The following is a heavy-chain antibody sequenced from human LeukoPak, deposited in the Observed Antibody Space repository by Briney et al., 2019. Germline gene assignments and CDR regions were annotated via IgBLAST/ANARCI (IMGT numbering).Heavy chain of an antibody. V-gene: IGHV3-9*01. J-gene: IGHJ4*02. CDR3: ATELSWELRRWGFDY. CDR2: ISWNSGSI. D-gene: IGHD1-26*01. Sequence: GRSLRLSCAASGFTFGNYAMHWVRQAPGKGLEWVSGISWNSGSIGCADSVQGKYTISKDNAKNSLYLQMNSQRAKHTALYYCATELSWELRRWGFDYWGQGTLVTVSS. CDR1: GFTFGNYA.